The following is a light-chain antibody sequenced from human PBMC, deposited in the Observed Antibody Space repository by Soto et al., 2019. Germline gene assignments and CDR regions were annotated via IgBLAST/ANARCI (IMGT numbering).Light chain of an antibody. V-gene: IGLV1-44*01. J-gene: IGLJ2*01. CDR2: SNN. CDR1: SSNIGSNN. CDR3: EAWDDSLNGVV. Sequence: QSVLTQTPSASGTPGQRVNISCSGSSSNIGSNNVNWYQQLPGTAPKLLIYSNNQRPSGVPDRFSGSKSGTSASLAISGLQSEDEADYYCEAWDDSLNGVVFGGGTKPDRP.